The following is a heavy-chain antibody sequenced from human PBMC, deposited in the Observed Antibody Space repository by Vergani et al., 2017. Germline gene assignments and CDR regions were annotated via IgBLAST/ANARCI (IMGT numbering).Heavy chain of an antibody. V-gene: IGHV3-30*02. CDR1: GFTFSNYG. J-gene: IGHJ4*02. CDR2: IRYDGSNT. CDR3: ARDTVTGSRYFDY. Sequence: VQLVASGGGLVQRGGSLRLSCGASGFTFSNYGMHWVRQAPGKGLEWVTFIRYDGSNTYYADSVKGRFTISRDNSKNTLFLQMNSLRPEDTAVYYCARDTVTGSRYFDYWGQGTLVTVSS. D-gene: IGHD6-19*01.